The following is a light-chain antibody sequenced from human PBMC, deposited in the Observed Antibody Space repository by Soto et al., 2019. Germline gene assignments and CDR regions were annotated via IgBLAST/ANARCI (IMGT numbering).Light chain of an antibody. Sequence: SVLTQPPSASAAPGQRVTISCSGSSSNIGVNAVNWYQHLPGTAPELLIYTNNQRPSGVPDRFSGSKSGASASLAISGLQSEDEADYYCAAWDDSLKGYVFGTGTKVTVL. CDR3: AAWDDSLKGYV. V-gene: IGLV1-44*01. CDR1: SSNIGVNA. CDR2: TNN. J-gene: IGLJ1*01.